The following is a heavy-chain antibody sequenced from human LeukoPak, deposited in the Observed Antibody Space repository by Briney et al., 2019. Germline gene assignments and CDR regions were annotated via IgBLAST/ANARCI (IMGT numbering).Heavy chain of an antibody. D-gene: IGHD6-19*01. CDR1: GGSISNNIYY. V-gene: IGHV4-39*01. CDR3: ARIDSGWYAGSYYYYYMDV. CDR2: IYFNGGST. J-gene: IGHJ6*03. Sequence: PSETLSLTCTVSGGSISNNIYYWAWIRQPPGKGLEWIGSIYFNGGSTYYNPSLKSRATVSVDTSKNQFSLKLSSVTAADTAVYYCARIDSGWYAGSYYYYYMDVWGKGTTVTVSS.